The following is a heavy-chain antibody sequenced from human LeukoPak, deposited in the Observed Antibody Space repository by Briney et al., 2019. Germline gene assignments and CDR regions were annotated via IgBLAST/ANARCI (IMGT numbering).Heavy chain of an antibody. D-gene: IGHD1-26*01. CDR1: GFTFSSFW. CDR3: ARDPKMIYRIVGTTGYFDY. V-gene: IGHV3-7*01. CDR2: IKQDGSEK. J-gene: IGHJ4*02. Sequence: GGSLRLSCAASGFTFSSFWMSWVRQAPGKGLEWVANIKQDGSEKYYVDSVKGRFTVSRDNAKNSLYLRMNSLRAEDTAVYYCARDPKMIYRIVGTTGYFDYWGQGTLVTVSS.